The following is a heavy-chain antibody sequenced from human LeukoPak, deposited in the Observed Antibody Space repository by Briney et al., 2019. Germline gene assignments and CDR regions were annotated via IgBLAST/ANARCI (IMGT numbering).Heavy chain of an antibody. CDR3: AKVSNYDFWSGYYHHYFDY. V-gene: IGHV3-33*06. CDR1: GFTFSSYG. Sequence: GGSLRLSCAASGFTFSSYGMHWVRQAPGKGLEWVAVIWYDGSNKYYADSVKGRFTISRDNSKNTLYLQMNSPRAEDTAVYYCAKVSNYDFWSGYYHHYFDYWGQGTLVTVSS. J-gene: IGHJ4*02. D-gene: IGHD3-3*01. CDR2: IWYDGSNK.